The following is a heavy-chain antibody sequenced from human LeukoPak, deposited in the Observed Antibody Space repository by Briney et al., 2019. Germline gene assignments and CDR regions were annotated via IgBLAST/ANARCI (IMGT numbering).Heavy chain of an antibody. CDR3: ARGGPRFPTQH. V-gene: IGHV4-59*01. Sequence: SETLSLTCTVSGGSISSYYWSWIRQPPGKGLEWVGYIYYSGSTNYNPSLKSRVTIPVDTSKNQFSLKLSSVTAADTAVYYCARGGPRFPTQHWGQGALVTVSS. J-gene: IGHJ1*01. CDR2: IYYSGST. CDR1: GGSISSYY.